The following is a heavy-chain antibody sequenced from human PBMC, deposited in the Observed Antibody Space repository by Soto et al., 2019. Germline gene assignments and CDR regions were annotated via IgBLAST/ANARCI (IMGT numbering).Heavy chain of an antibody. Sequence: KSSETLSLTCGVYRGSFSGFYWSWVRQTPGGGLEWIGEINHSGTTNYNPSFQNRVTISVDKSTNNFSLKMTSVTAADAAVYYCARGRGYVYGSNFYGLDVWGQGTTVTVSS. CDR3: ARGRGYVYGSNFYGLDV. J-gene: IGHJ6*02. V-gene: IGHV4-34*01. D-gene: IGHD6-25*01. CDR2: INHSGTT. CDR1: RGSFSGFY.